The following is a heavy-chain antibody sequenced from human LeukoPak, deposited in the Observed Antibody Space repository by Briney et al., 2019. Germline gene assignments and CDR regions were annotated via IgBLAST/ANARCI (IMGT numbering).Heavy chain of an antibody. CDR2: INPSGGST. J-gene: IGHJ5*02. CDR1: GYTFTSYY. V-gene: IGHV1-46*01. D-gene: IGHD5-24*01. CDR3: ARDLFVETATIRADWFDP. Sequence: GASVKVSCKASGYTFTSYYMHWVRQAPGQGLEWMGIINPSGGSTSYAQKFQGRVTMTRDTSTSTVYMELSSLRSEDTAVYYCARDLFVETATIRADWFDPWGQGTLVTVSS.